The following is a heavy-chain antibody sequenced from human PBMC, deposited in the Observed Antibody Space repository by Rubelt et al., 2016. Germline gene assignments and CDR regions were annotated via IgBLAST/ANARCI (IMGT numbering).Heavy chain of an antibody. V-gene: IGHV4-34*01. D-gene: IGHD3-10*01. CDR3: AGRGRYYGSGSYPPRTGIVDY. Sequence: QVQLQQWGAGLLKPSETLSLTCAVYGGSFSGYYWSWIRQPPGKGLEWIGEINHSGSTNYNPSLKSRVTQSVGTARNQFALKRSFGNAAGTAVYYCAGRGRYYGSGSYPPRTGIVDYWGQGTLVTVSS. J-gene: IGHJ4*02. CDR1: GGSFSGYY. CDR2: INHSGST.